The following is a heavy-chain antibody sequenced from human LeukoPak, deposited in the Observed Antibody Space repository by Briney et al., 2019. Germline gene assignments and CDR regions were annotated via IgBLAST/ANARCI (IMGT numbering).Heavy chain of an antibody. J-gene: IGHJ4*02. V-gene: IGHV3-23*01. CDR3: AKDRGSGSYQDY. D-gene: IGHD1-26*01. CDR2: ISGSGGST. CDR1: GFTFDDYG. Sequence: GGSLRLSCAASGFTFDDYGMSWVRQAPGKGLEWVSAISGSGGSTYYADSVKGRFTISRDNSKNTLYLQMNSLRAEDTAVYYCAKDRGSGSYQDYWGQGTLVTVSS.